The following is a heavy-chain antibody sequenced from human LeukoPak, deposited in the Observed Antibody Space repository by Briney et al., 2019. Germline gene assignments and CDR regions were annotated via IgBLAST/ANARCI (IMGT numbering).Heavy chain of an antibody. D-gene: IGHD3-22*01. J-gene: IGHJ3*02. V-gene: IGHV4-39*07. CDR2: IYYSGST. Sequence: PSETLSLTCTVSGGSISSSSYYWGWIRQPPGKGLEWIGSIYYSGSTYYNPSLKSRVTISVDTSKNQFSLKLSSVTAADTAVYYCARGLWGNYYDSSGYPFEGAFDIWGQGTMVTVSS. CDR1: GGSISSSSYY. CDR3: ARGLWGNYYDSSGYPFEGAFDI.